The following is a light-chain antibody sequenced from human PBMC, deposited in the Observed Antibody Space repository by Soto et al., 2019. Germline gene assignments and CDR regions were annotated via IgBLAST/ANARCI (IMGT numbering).Light chain of an antibody. CDR1: SSDVGSYNL. Sequence: QSALTQHASVSGSPGQSITISCTGTSSDVGSYNLVSWYQKHPGKAPKLMIYEGSKRPSGVSNRFSGSKTSNTASLTVSGLHAEDEADYYCCSYAGSYWVFVGGTKVTVL. CDR3: CSYAGSYWV. CDR2: EGS. V-gene: IGLV2-23*01. J-gene: IGLJ3*02.